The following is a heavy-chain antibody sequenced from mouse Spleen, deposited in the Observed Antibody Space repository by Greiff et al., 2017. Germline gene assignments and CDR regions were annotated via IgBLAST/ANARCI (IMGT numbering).Heavy chain of an antibody. CDR1: GYAFSSSW. CDR3: AICYYDYEGAY. Sequence: VQLQESGPELVKPGASVKISCKASGYAFSSSWMNWVKQRPGKGLEWIGRIYPGDGDTNYNQKFKGKATLTVDKSSSTAYMQLSSLTSEDSAVYYCAICYYDYEGAYWGQGTLVTVSA. J-gene: IGHJ3*01. CDR2: IYPGDGDT. V-gene: IGHV1-82*01. D-gene: IGHD2-4*01.